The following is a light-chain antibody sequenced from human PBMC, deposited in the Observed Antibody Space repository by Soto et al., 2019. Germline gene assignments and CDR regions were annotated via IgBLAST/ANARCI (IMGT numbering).Light chain of an antibody. Sequence: QSVLTQPASVSGSPGQSITISCTGTSSDVGSYNLVSWYQQHPGKAPKLMIYEGSKRPSGVSNRFPGSKSGNTASLTISGLQAEDEADYYCCSYAGSSTYVFGNGTKVTVL. CDR3: CSYAGSSTYV. V-gene: IGLV2-23*01. J-gene: IGLJ1*01. CDR2: EGS. CDR1: SSDVGSYNL.